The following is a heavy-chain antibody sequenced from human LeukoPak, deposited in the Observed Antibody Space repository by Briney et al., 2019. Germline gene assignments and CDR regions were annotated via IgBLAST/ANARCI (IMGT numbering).Heavy chain of an antibody. CDR3: ARTTEAHSWRTRYYDYYMDV. Sequence: SETLSLTCTASGGSISSYYWSWIRHPPGKGPEWIGYIYYSGSTNYNPSLKSRVTISVDTSKNQFSLKLSSVTAADTAVYYCARTTEAHSWRTRYYDYYMDVWGKGTTVTVSS. CDR1: GGSISSYY. J-gene: IGHJ6*03. CDR2: IYYSGST. V-gene: IGHV4-59*01. D-gene: IGHD6-13*01.